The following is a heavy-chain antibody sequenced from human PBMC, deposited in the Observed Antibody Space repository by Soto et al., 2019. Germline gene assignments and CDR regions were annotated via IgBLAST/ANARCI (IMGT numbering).Heavy chain of an antibody. V-gene: IGHV3-30-3*01. CDR2: ISYDGSNK. CDR1: GFTFSSYA. CDR3: ARNFGSSGSLGYFDY. Sequence: GGSLRLSCAASGFTFSSYAMHWVRRAPGKGLEWVAVISYDGSNKYYADSVKGRFTISRDNSKNTLYLQMNSLRAEDTAVYYCARNFGSSGSLGYFDYWGQGTLVTVSS. J-gene: IGHJ4*02. D-gene: IGHD3-22*01.